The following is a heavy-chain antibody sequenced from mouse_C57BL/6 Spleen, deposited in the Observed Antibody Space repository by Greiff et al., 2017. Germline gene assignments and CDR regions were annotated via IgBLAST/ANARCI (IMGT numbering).Heavy chain of an antibody. Sequence: VQLQQSGAELVKPGASVKISCKASGYAFSSYWMNWVKQRPGKGLEWIGQIYPGDGDTNYNGKFKGKATLTADKSSSTAYMQLSSLTSEDSAVYFCARFLITTVVATDAMDYWGQGTSVTVSS. J-gene: IGHJ4*01. V-gene: IGHV1-80*01. CDR1: GYAFSSYW. CDR3: ARFLITTVVATDAMDY. D-gene: IGHD1-1*01. CDR2: IYPGDGDT.